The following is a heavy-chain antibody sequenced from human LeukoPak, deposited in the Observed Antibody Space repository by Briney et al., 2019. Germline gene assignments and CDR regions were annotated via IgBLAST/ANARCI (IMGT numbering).Heavy chain of an antibody. CDR3: GRGGAIAVAGT. CDR1: GGSISSGGYY. D-gene: IGHD6-19*01. Sequence: SQTLSLTCTVSGGSISSGGYYWSWIRQPPGKGLEWIGSIDFGGNTYYNPPLKSRVTISGDTSKNQISLKLKSVTAADTAVYYCGRGGAIAVAGTWGQGTLVTVSS. CDR2: IDFGGNT. V-gene: IGHV4-30-2*03. J-gene: IGHJ4*02.